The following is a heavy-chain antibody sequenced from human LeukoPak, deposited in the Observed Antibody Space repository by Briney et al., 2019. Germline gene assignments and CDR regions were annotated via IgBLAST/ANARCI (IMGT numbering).Heavy chain of an antibody. V-gene: IGHV1-8*01. CDR1: GYTFTSYD. Sequence: GASVKVSCKASGYTFTSYDINWVRQATGQGLEWMGWMNPNSGNTGYAQKFQGRVTMTRNTSISTAYMELSSLRSEDTAVYYCARGQRKRHGRIYGVYNFDYWGQGTLVTVSS. D-gene: IGHD4-17*01. CDR3: ARGQRKRHGRIYGVYNFDY. CDR2: MNPNSGNT. J-gene: IGHJ4*02.